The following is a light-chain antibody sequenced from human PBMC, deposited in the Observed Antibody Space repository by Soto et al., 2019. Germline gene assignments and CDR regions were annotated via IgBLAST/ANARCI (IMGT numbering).Light chain of an antibody. CDR3: QQDDNRRIT. CDR2: DES. CDR1: QDISND. J-gene: IGKJ3*01. V-gene: IGKV1-33*01. Sequence: DLQMTQSPSSLSASVGDRVTITCQASQDISNDLNWYQQKPGQAPKLLIYDESNLETGVPSRFSGSGSGTDFTFTISSLQPEDSATYYCQQDDNRRITFGPGTKVDIK.